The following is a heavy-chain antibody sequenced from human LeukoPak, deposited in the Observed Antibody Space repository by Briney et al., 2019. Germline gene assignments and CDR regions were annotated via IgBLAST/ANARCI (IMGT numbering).Heavy chain of an antibody. V-gene: IGHV4-59*01. CDR2: IYYTGNT. Sequence: SETLSLTCTVSAGSISGYYWTWIRQPPGKGLEWIGNIYYTGNTDYNRSLKSRVTISIDTSKNQFSLKLSSVTVADTALYYCARERVIATTYDAFDIWGQGTMVTVSS. D-gene: IGHD2-15*01. CDR3: ARERVIATTYDAFDI. J-gene: IGHJ3*02. CDR1: AGSISGYY.